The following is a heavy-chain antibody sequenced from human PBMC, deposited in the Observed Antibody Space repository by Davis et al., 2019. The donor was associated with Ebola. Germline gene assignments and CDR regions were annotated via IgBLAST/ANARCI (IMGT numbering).Heavy chain of an antibody. J-gene: IGHJ6*04. CDR2: IMTSGTYK. V-gene: IGHV3-11*05. Sequence: LSLTCAVSGGSISSGGYSWSWIRQSPGKGLQWVSYIMTSGTYKDYADSVKGRFTISRDNAKNSLYLQMNSLRAEDTAVYYCAGEEVVVTAILYYYYGMDVWGKGTTVTVSS. CDR3: AGEEVVVTAILYYYYGMDV. CDR1: GGSISSGGYS. D-gene: IGHD2-21*02.